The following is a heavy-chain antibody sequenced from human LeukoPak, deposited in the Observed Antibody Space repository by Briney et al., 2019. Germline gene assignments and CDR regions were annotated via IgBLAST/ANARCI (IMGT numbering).Heavy chain of an antibody. Sequence: GGSLRLSCAASGLIVRSNYISCVRQTPGKGLEWVSVIYSGGKTYYADSVKGRFTISRDDSKDTLYLQMNNVRAGDTAIYYCARDLSYFDYWGQGTLVTVSS. CDR3: ARDLSYFDY. CDR2: IYSGGKT. CDR1: GLIVRSNY. D-gene: IGHD2/OR15-2a*01. V-gene: IGHV3-53*01. J-gene: IGHJ4*02.